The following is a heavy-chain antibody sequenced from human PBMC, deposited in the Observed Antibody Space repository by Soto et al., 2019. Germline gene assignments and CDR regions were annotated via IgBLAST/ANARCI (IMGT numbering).Heavy chain of an antibody. J-gene: IGHJ1*01. V-gene: IGHV3-23*01. CDR2: ISGNGRVT. CDR3: ANRGDDIKFVQH. D-gene: IGHD2-21*02. CDR1: GLTFSHNA. Sequence: EVKLLESGGGLVQPGGSLRLSCAASGLTFSHNAMSWVRQAPGKGLEWVSTISGNGRVTYYTDSVKGRFTISRDNSKNTVYMQMNSLRAEDTAVYYCANRGDDIKFVQHWGQGTLVTGSS.